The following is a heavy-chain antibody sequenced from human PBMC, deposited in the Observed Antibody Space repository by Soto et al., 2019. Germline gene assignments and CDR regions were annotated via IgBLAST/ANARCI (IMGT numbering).Heavy chain of an antibody. V-gene: IGHV5-51*01. CDR2: IYPGDSDT. Sequence: GASLKISCQGSGHIFSNYWIGWVRQMPGKGLEWMGIIYPGDSDTRYSPSFQGQVTITVDKSINTAYLQWSRLKASDTAIYYCARQRLWGTSGYYYFENWGQGTLVTVSS. CDR1: GHIFSNYW. J-gene: IGHJ4*02. CDR3: ARQRLWGTSGYYYFEN. D-gene: IGHD3-22*01.